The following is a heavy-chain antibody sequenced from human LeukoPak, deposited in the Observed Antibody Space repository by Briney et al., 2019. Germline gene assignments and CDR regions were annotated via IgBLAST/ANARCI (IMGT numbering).Heavy chain of an antibody. CDR2: IYYGGST. D-gene: IGHD2-15*01. Sequence: SETLSLTCTVSGDSMSSSNYYWVRIRQPPGKGLEWIGSIYYGGSTYYNPSLKSRVTISLDTSKNQFSVKLSSVTAADTAVYYCARRAHCTGGSCNPVWGQGTTVTVSS. V-gene: IGHV4-39*01. J-gene: IGHJ6*02. CDR3: ARRAHCTGGSCNPV. CDR1: GDSMSSSNYY.